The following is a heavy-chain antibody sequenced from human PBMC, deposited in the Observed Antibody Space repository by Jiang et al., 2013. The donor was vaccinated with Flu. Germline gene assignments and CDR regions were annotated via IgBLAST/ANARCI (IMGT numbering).Heavy chain of an antibody. D-gene: IGHD4-17*01. V-gene: IGHV1-46*01. J-gene: IGHJ4*02. CDR2: INVRDETP. Sequence: SGAEVKRPGASVKVSCKASGYTFIDYHIHWVRQAPGLGLEWMGIINVRDETPHYARAFKGRVTMTRDTSTSTVNMELTSLRSADTAIYFCARDRTTDYAIFDSWGQGTLVTVSS. CDR1: GYTFIDYH. CDR3: ARDRTTDYAIFDS.